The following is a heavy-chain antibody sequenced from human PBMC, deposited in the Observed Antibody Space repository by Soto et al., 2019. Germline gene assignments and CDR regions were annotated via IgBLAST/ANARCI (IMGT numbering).Heavy chain of an antibody. CDR3: AREDSYGWSGESLDV. CDR2: VNQSGGT. CDR1: GDSLRGQS. J-gene: IGHJ6*02. V-gene: IGHV4-34*01. D-gene: IGHD6-19*01. Sequence: QVQLQQWGAGLLKASETLSLTCAVVGDSLRGQSWNWIRQSRGKGLEWIGEVNQSGGTNYNPSLKRRAIITDDTSKNQFSLTLTSVTAADTAVYYCAREDSYGWSGESLDVWGQGTTVTVSS.